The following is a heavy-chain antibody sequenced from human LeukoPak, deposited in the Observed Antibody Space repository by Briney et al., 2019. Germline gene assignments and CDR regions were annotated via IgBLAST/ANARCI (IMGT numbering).Heavy chain of an antibody. Sequence: GGSLRLSCAASGFTFSRYGMHWVRQAPGKGLEWVAFIRYDGTNKEYADSVKGRFTISRDNSKNTVYLLMNSLRAEDTAVYYCAKVLPLTFYYMDVWGKGTTVTVSS. CDR3: AKVLPLTFYYMDV. CDR2: IRYDGTNK. J-gene: IGHJ6*03. CDR1: GFTFSRYG. D-gene: IGHD4/OR15-4a*01. V-gene: IGHV3-30*02.